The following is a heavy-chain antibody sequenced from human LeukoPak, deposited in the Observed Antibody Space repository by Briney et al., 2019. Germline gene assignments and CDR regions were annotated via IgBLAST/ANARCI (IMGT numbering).Heavy chain of an antibody. V-gene: IGHV3-7*01. CDR3: AARGLYSY. CDR2: INLHGSVK. Sequence: GGSLRLSCVASGFTLSDYWMNWVRQAPGKGLEWVANINLHGSVKLHVDSVEGRFTISRDNAKNSLFLQMTSLKVEDTAVYYCAARGLYSYWGQGTLVTVSS. D-gene: IGHD4-11*01. J-gene: IGHJ4*02. CDR1: GFTLSDYW.